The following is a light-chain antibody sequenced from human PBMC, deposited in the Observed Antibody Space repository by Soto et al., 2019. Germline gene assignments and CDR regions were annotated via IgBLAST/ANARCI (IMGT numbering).Light chain of an antibody. Sequence: EIVLTQSPGTLSLSPGESTTLSCRASQSVGSSYLACYQHKPGQAPRLLIYGATSRATGIPDRFSGSGSGTDFTLTISRLEPEDFAVYFCQQYNYLITFGQGTRLEIK. V-gene: IGKV3-20*01. J-gene: IGKJ5*01. CDR3: QQYNYLIT. CDR2: GAT. CDR1: QSVGSSY.